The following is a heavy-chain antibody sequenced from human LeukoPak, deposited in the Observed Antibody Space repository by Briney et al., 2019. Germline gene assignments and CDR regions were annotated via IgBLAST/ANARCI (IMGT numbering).Heavy chain of an antibody. CDR3: ATSGGANTSRDAFDI. J-gene: IGHJ3*02. CDR2: ISYDGSNK. D-gene: IGHD2-2*01. V-gene: IGHV3-30*01. CDR1: GFTFSNYA. Sequence: PGGSLRLSCAASGFTFSNYAMRWVRQAPGKGLEWVAVISYDGSNKYYADSVKGRFTISRDNSKNTLYLQIHGLRAEDTAVYYCATSGGANTSRDAFDIRGQGTMVTVSS.